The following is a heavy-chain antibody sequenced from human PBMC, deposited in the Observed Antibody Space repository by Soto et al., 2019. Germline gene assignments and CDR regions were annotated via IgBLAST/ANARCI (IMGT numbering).Heavy chain of an antibody. D-gene: IGHD5-18*01. V-gene: IGHV4-30-4*01. J-gene: IGHJ5*02. CDR2: IYVTGTT. Sequence: PSETLSLTCNVSGGSMNHGDYYWSWVRQSPEKGLEWIGYIYVTGTTYYNPSFKSRVTISVDRSRSQFSLRLTSVTAEDTAVYSWARHRGYSYGYRFDPWGQGTLVTVSS. CDR3: ARHRGYSYGYRFDP. CDR1: GGSMNHGDYY.